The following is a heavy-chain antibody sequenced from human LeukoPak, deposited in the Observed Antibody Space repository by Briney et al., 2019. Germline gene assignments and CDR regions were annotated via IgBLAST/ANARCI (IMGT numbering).Heavy chain of an antibody. CDR1: GFTVSSNS. CDR2: IYSAGST. V-gene: IGHV3-53*01. D-gene: IGHD6-6*01. CDR3: ARDGDHSSSSLSWFDP. J-gene: IGHJ5*02. Sequence: GGSLRLSCTVSGFTVSSNSMSWVRQAPGKGLEWVSFIYSAGSTHYSDSVKGRFTISIDNSKNTLYPQMNSLRAEDTAVYYCARDGDHSSSSLSWFDPWGQGTLVTVSS.